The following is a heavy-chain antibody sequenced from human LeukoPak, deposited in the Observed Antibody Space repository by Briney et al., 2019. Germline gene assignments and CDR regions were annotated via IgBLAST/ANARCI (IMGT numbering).Heavy chain of an antibody. V-gene: IGHV3-43*01. CDR1: GFTFDNYN. J-gene: IGHJ4*02. CDR2: INRDGGST. CDR3: ANDAGYSNGQSFDY. D-gene: IGHD5-18*01. Sequence: PGGSLRLSCAASGFTFDNYNMHWVRQDPGKGLETISHINRDGGSTYYEDSVKGRFTNSRDNSKSSLYLQMKTLKTDDTALYHCANDAGYSNGQSFDYWGQGNLVTVSS.